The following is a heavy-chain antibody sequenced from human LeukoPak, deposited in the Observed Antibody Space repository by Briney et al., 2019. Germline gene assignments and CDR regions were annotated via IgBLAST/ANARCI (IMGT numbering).Heavy chain of an antibody. CDR2: ISGSGGST. CDR1: GFTFSSYA. V-gene: IGHV3-23*01. J-gene: IGHJ4*02. Sequence: GGSLRLSCAASGFTFSSYAMSWVRQAPGKGLEWVSAISGSGGSTYYADSVKGRFTISRDNSKNTLYLQMTSLRAEDTAVYYCAKVTIAAAGTSDLDSWGQGTLATVSS. CDR3: AKVTIAAAGTSDLDS. D-gene: IGHD6-13*01.